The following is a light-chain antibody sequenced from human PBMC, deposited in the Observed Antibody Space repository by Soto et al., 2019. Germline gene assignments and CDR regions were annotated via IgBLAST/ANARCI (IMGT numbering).Light chain of an antibody. J-gene: IGKJ5*01. CDR1: QGVRNNY. V-gene: IGKV3-20*01. Sequence: EISLTQAPCNRCLSTVGRANLSLTGLQGVRNNYRGWSQQKSGHAPRLLIFGASVRATGMGDRFSGSGSGTDFTLTISRLEPEDFAVYSCQQYGSSPPITFGQGTRLEI. CDR2: GAS. CDR3: QQYGSSPPIT.